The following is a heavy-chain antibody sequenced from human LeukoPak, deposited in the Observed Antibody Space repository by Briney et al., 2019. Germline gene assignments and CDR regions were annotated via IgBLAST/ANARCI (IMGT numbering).Heavy chain of an antibody. D-gene: IGHD2-2*01. Sequence: GGSLRLSCAASGFTFSSYGMHWVRQAPGKGLEWVAVISYDGSNKYYADSVKGRFTISRDNSKNTLYLQMNSLRAEDTAVYYCARVDCSSTTCTYYYYGLDVWGQGTTVTVSS. CDR1: GFTFSSYG. CDR2: ISYDGSNK. CDR3: ARVDCSSTTCTYYYYGLDV. J-gene: IGHJ6*02. V-gene: IGHV3-30*03.